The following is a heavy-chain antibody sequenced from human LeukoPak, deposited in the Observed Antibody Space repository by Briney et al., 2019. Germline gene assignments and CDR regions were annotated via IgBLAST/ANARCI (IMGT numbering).Heavy chain of an antibody. V-gene: IGHV3-21*01. Sequence: GGSLRLSCAASGFTFSSYSMNWVRQAPGKGLEWVSSISSSSSYIYYADSVKGRFTTSRDNAKNSLYLQMNSLRAEDTAVYYCARGYGSGSFYYYYMDVWGKGTTVTVSS. D-gene: IGHD3-10*01. CDR1: GFTFSSYS. CDR2: ISSSSSYI. J-gene: IGHJ6*03. CDR3: ARGYGSGSFYYYYMDV.